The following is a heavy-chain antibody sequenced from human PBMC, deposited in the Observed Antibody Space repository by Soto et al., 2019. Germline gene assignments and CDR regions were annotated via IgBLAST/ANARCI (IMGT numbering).Heavy chain of an antibody. CDR1: GFTFSSYG. CDR3: AKDSDSSGWYYYYYGMDV. V-gene: IGHV3-30*18. J-gene: IGHJ6*02. Sequence: GGSLRLSCAASGFTFSSYGMHWVRQAPGKGLEWVAVISYDGSNKYYADSVKGRFTISRDNSKNTLYLQMNSLRAEDTAVYYCAKDSDSSGWYYYYYGMDVWGQGTTVTVSS. D-gene: IGHD6-19*01. CDR2: ISYDGSNK.